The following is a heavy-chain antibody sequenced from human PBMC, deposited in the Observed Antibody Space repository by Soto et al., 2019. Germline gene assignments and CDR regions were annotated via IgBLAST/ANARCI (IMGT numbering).Heavy chain of an antibody. CDR2: INPNSGGT. Sequence: ASVKVSCKASGYTFTGYYMHWVRQAPGQGLEWMGWINPNSGGTNYAQKFQGWVTMTRDTSISTAYMELSRLRSDDTAVYYCARAGLRAAAAPTDYYYMDVWGKGTTVTVSS. J-gene: IGHJ6*03. CDR1: GYTFTGYY. D-gene: IGHD6-13*01. CDR3: ARAGLRAAAAPTDYYYMDV. V-gene: IGHV1-2*04.